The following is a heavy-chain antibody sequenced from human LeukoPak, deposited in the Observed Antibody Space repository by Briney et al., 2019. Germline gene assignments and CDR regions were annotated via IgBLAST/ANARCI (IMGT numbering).Heavy chain of an antibody. J-gene: IGHJ5*01. D-gene: IGHD3-10*01. CDR2: INAGNGNT. CDR1: GYSFTNYA. V-gene: IGHV1-3*01. CDR3: AVISSVVRALTGES. Sequence: ASVKVSCKASGYSFTNYAIHWVRQAPGQRLEWIGWINAGNGNTKYSQKVQGRVTITRDTSASTAYMELSSLRSEDTAVYYCAVISSVVRALTGESWGHGTQVTVSS.